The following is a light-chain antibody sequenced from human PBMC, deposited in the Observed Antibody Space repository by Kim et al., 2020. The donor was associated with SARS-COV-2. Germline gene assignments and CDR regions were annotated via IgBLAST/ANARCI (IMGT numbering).Light chain of an antibody. CDR2: GAS. Sequence: ASVGDSVTITCRASQDIANSLAWYQQKPGTVPKLLIYGASTLQSGVPSRFSGSGSGTEFTLTIGSLQTEDVATYYCQKYNTAPWTFGPGTKVDIK. J-gene: IGKJ1*01. CDR1: QDIANS. CDR3: QKYNTAPWT. V-gene: IGKV1-27*01.